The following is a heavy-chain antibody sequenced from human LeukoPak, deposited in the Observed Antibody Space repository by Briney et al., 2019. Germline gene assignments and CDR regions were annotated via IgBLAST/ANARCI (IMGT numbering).Heavy chain of an antibody. CDR1: GFTFSSYW. Sequence: GGSLRLSCAASGFTFSSYWMSWVRQAPGKGLEWVANIKQDGSEKYYVDSVKGRFTLSRDNAKNSLYLQMKSLRAEDTAVYYCASSGRGYYFDYWGQGTLVTVSS. D-gene: IGHD3-10*01. CDR2: IKQDGSEK. J-gene: IGHJ4*02. CDR3: ASSGRGYYFDY. V-gene: IGHV3-7*01.